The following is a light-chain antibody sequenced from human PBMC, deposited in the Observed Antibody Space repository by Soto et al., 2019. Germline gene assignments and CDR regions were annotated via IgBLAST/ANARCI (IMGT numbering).Light chain of an antibody. Sequence: QSVLTQPPSVSGAPGQRVTISCTGSSSNIGAGYDVHWYQQLPGTAPKLLIYGNSNRPSGVPDRFSGSKSGTSASLAITGLQGEDDADYYCQSYDSSLSGSVFGGRTKVTVL. CDR2: GNS. V-gene: IGLV1-40*01. J-gene: IGLJ3*02. CDR3: QSYDSSLSGSV. CDR1: SSNIGAGYD.